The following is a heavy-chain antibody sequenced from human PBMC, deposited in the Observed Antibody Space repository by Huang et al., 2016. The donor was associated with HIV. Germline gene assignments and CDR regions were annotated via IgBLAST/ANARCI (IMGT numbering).Heavy chain of an antibody. J-gene: IGHJ6*03. CDR1: GGTFSSYA. V-gene: IGHV1-69*13. CDR2: IIPIFGKT. Sequence: QVQLVQSGAEVKKPGSSVKVSCKASGGTFSSYAISWVRQAPGQVLEWMGGIIPIFGKTNYAQNVQGRVTITADEATSTAYMELSSMRSDDTAVYYCATDFSRRTPPYFSYMDVWGKGTTVTVSS. CDR3: ATDFSRRTPPYFSYMDV.